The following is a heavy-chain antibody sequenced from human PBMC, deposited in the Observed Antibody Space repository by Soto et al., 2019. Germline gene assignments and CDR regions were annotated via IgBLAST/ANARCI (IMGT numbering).Heavy chain of an antibody. D-gene: IGHD2-15*01. CDR2: IWYDGSNK. Sequence: QVQLVESGGGVVQPGRSLRLSCAASGFTFRTYGMHWVRQAPGKEPEWVAVIWYDGSNKYYADSVRGRFTISRDDSKSMVFLQMNSLRAEDTAVYYCARVQGRSCYPDYWGQGTLVTVSS. V-gene: IGHV3-33*01. J-gene: IGHJ4*02. CDR3: ARVQGRSCYPDY. CDR1: GFTFRTYG.